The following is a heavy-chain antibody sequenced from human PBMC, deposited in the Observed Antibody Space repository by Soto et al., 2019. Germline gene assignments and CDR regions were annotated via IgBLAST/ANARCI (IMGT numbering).Heavy chain of an antibody. CDR1: GFTFSGSA. J-gene: IGHJ6*02. CDR3: TRHDSNYDFWSGSPPRYGMDV. Sequence: PGGSLRLSCAASGFTFSGSAMHWVRQASGKGQEWVGRIRSKANSYATAYAASVKGRFTISRDDSKNTAYLQMNSLKTEDTAVYYCTRHDSNYDFWSGSPPRYGMDVWGQGTTVTVS. V-gene: IGHV3-73*01. CDR2: IRSKANSYAT. D-gene: IGHD3-3*01.